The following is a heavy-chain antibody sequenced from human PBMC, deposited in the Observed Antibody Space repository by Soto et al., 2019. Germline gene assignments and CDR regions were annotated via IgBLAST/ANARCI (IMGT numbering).Heavy chain of an antibody. CDR2: IYYSGST. V-gene: IGHV4-59*01. CDR1: GGSISSYY. J-gene: IGHJ4*02. CDR3: ARAPSRDGYLSRFMPRSYYFDY. Sequence: PSETLSLTCTVSGGSISSYYWSWIRQPPGKGLEWIGYIYYSGSTNYNPSLNSRVTISVDTSKNHFSLKLSSVTAADTAVYYCARAPSRDGYLSRFMPRSYYFDYWGQGTLVTVSS. D-gene: IGHD2-21*01.